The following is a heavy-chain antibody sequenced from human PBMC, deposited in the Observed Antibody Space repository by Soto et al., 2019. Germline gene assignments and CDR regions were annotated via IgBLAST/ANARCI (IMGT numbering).Heavy chain of an antibody. V-gene: IGHV3-9*01. CDR2: IGWNSYTI. CDR3: ARGYSGFGASSYFDY. CDR1: GFTFDNYA. Sequence: EVHLVESGGDLVQPGRSLRLSCAASGFTFDNYAMYWVRQAPGKGLEWVSGIGWNSYTINYADSVKGRFTISRDNAKNSLYLQMTRLSAEDTALYYCARGYSGFGASSYFDYWGQGTLVTVSS. J-gene: IGHJ4*02. D-gene: IGHD3-16*01.